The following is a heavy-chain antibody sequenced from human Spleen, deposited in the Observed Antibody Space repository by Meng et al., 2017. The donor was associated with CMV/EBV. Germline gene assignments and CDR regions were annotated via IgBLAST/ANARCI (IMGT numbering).Heavy chain of an antibody. CDR3: AKDGGTYDFWSGYYRDYYYGMDV. D-gene: IGHD3-3*01. CDR2: ISYDGSNK. V-gene: IGHV3-30-3*01. Sequence: GGSLRLSCAASGFTFSSYAMHWVRQAPGKGLEWVAVISYDGSNKYYADSVKGRFTISRDNSKNTLYLQMNSLRAEDTAVYYCAKDGGTYDFWSGYYRDYYYGMDVWGQGTTVTVSS. J-gene: IGHJ6*02. CDR1: GFTFSSYA.